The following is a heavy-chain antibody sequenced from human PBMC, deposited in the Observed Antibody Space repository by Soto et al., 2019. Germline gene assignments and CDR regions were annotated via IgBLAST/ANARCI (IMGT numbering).Heavy chain of an antibody. Sequence: EVQLVESGGGLVQPGGSLRLSCAASGFTVSSNYMTWVRQAPGKGLEWVSVIYSGGSTYYADSVKGRFTISRDNSKNTLYLQMNSLRAEDTAVSYCASRDYYDSSGYHFWGQGTLVTVSS. V-gene: IGHV3-66*01. CDR2: IYSGGST. CDR3: ASRDYYDSSGYHF. J-gene: IGHJ4*02. D-gene: IGHD3-22*01. CDR1: GFTVSSNY.